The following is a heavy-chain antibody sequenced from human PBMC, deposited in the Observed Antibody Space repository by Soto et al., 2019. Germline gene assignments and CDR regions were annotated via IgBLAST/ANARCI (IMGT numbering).Heavy chain of an antibody. J-gene: IGHJ5*02. CDR1: GYTFTSYG. CDR2: ISAYNGNT. Sequence: GASVKVSCKASGYTFTSYGISWVRQAPGQGLEWMGWISAYNGNTNYAQKLQGRVTMTTDTSTSTAYTELRSLRSDDTAVYYCARVGYYDSPYNCFDPCGQGTLVTVSS. V-gene: IGHV1-18*04. CDR3: ARVGYYDSPYNCFDP. D-gene: IGHD3-22*01.